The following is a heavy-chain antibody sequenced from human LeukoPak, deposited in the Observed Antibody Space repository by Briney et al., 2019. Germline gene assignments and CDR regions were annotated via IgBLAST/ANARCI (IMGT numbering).Heavy chain of an antibody. Sequence: GGSLRLSCAASGFTFSSYAMSWVRQAPGKGLGWVSAISGSGGSTYYADSVKGRFTISRDNSKNTLYLQMNSLRAEDTAVYYCAKGGSYDYVWGSYRYTPPDYWGQGTLVTVSS. J-gene: IGHJ4*02. V-gene: IGHV3-23*01. D-gene: IGHD3-16*02. CDR1: GFTFSSYA. CDR3: AKGGSYDYVWGSYRYTPPDY. CDR2: ISGSGGST.